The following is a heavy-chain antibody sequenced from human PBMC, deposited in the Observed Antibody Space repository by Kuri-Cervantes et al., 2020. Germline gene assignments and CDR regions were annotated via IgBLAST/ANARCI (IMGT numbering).Heavy chain of an antibody. CDR2: IYHSGST. J-gene: IGHJ5*02. CDR3: ARHDVHTAMVPNWFDP. D-gene: IGHD5-18*01. CDR1: GGSISSGGYS. Sequence: LRLSCGVSGGSISSGGYSWNWSRQPPGKGLEWIGNIYHSGSTFYNPSLKSRVTISVDRSKNQFSLKLSSLTAADTAVYYCARHDVHTAMVPNWFDPWGQGTLVTVSS. V-gene: IGHV4-30-2*01.